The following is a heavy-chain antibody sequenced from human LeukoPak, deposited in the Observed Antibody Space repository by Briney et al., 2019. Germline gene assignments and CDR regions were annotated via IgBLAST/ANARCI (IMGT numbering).Heavy chain of an antibody. CDR2: IDHSGST. Sequence: SGTLSLTCAVSGGSIINSNWWSWVRQPPGKGLEWIGEIDHSGSTSYSPSLKSRVTMSVDRSQNQFSLRLSTVTAADTAVYYCVRVTYYYESTAYYYGQWGQGTLVTVSS. CDR1: GGSIINSNW. D-gene: IGHD3-22*01. J-gene: IGHJ4*02. V-gene: IGHV4-4*02. CDR3: VRVTYYYESTAYYYGQ.